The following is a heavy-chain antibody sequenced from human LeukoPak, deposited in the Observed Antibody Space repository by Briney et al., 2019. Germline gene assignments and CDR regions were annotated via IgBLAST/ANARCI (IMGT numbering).Heavy chain of an antibody. CDR1: GGSISSGGYY. CDR3: AGSILRYRYSSSWSVGFYFDY. V-gene: IGHV4-30-2*01. Sequence: PSETLSLTCTVSGGSISSGGYYWSWIRQPPGKGLEWIGYIYHSGSTYYNPSLKSRVTISVDRSKNQFSLKLSSVTAADTAVYYCAGSILRYRYSSSWSVGFYFDYWGQGTLVTVSS. CDR2: IYHSGST. D-gene: IGHD6-13*01. J-gene: IGHJ4*02.